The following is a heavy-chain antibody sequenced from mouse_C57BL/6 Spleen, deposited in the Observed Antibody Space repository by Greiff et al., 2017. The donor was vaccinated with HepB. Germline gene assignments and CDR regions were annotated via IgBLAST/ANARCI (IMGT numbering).Heavy chain of an antibody. CDR1: GFNIRDYY. V-gene: IGHV14-2*01. D-gene: IGHD2-4*01. CDR2: IDPEDGET. CDR3: ARWRLRRGYAMDY. J-gene: IGHJ4*01. Sequence: VQLQQSGAELVKPGASVQLSCTASGFNIRDYYMHWVKQSTEQGLEWIGRIDPEDGETKYAPKFKGKATITADTSYNTAYLQLSSLTSEDTAVYYCARWRLRRGYAMDYWGQGTSVTVSS.